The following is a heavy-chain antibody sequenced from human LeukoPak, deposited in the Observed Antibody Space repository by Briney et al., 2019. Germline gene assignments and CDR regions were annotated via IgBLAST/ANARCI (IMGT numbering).Heavy chain of an antibody. CDR1: GGSFSGYY. Sequence: PSETLSLTCAVYGGSFSGYYWSWIRQPPGKGLEWIGEINHSGSTNYNTSVKSRVTISVDTTKNQFSLKLSSVTAGDTAVYYWARRGMERGYSNGRTPRIFDYWGQGTLVTVSS. D-gene: IGHD5-18*01. V-gene: IGHV4-34*01. CDR3: ARRGMERGYSNGRTPRIFDY. J-gene: IGHJ4*02. CDR2: INHSGST.